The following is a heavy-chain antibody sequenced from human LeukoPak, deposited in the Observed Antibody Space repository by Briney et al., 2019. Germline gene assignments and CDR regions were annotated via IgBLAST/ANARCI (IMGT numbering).Heavy chain of an antibody. J-gene: IGHJ3*02. D-gene: IGHD4-17*01. CDR3: AKDRYGDYVRAFDI. V-gene: IGHV3-23*01. CDR1: GFTFSSYA. Sequence: PGGSLRLSCAASGFTFSSYAMNWVRQAPGKGLEWVSSIGGSGAGTYYADSVKGRFTISRDNSKNTLFLQMNSLTVEDTAVYYCAKDRYGDYVRAFDIWGQGTMVTVSS. CDR2: IGGSGAGT.